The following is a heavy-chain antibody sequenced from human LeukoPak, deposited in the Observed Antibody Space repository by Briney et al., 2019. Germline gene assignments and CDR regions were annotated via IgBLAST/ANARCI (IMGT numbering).Heavy chain of an antibody. Sequence: PGGSLRLSCAASGFTFSSYGMHWVRQASGKGLEWVAFIRYDGSNKYYADSVKGRFTISRDNSKNTLYLQMNSLRAEDTAVYYCAKGSGYSSSPPYDYWGQGTLVTVSS. V-gene: IGHV3-30*02. D-gene: IGHD6-13*01. CDR3: AKGSGYSSSPPYDY. CDR2: IRYDGSNK. J-gene: IGHJ4*02. CDR1: GFTFSSYG.